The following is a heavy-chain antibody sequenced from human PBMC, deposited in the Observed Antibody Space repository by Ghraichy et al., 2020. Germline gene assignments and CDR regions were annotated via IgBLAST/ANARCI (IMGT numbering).Heavy chain of an antibody. Sequence: ASVKVSCKASGYTFTGYYMHWVRQAPGQGLEWMGRIDPNSGVTDYAQKFQGRVTMTRDTSISTAYMELSRLTSDDTAVYYCMRDLRIDRSVFQDLWGQGTLVTVSS. D-gene: IGHD1-26*01. V-gene: IGHV1-2*06. CDR2: IDPNSGVT. CDR3: MRDLRIDRSVFQDL. J-gene: IGHJ5*02. CDR1: GYTFTGYY.